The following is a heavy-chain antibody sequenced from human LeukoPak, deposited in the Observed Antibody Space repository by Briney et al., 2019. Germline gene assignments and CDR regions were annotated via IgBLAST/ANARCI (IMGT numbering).Heavy chain of an antibody. CDR3: ARDTSY. CDR1: GFTFSTYW. Sequence: GGSLRLSCAVSGFTFSTYWMSWVRQAPGKGLEWVANINQDGSEKYYVDSVKGRFTISRGNAKNSLYLQMSSLRAEDTAVYYCARDTSYWGQGTMVTVSS. CDR2: INQDGSEK. V-gene: IGHV3-7*01. J-gene: IGHJ3*01. D-gene: IGHD1-26*01.